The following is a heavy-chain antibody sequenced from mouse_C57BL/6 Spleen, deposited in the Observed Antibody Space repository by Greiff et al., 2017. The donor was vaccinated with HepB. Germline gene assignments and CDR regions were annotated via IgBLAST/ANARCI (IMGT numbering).Heavy chain of an antibody. CDR2: INPNYGTT. J-gene: IGHJ3*01. CDR3: ARHYCGSSYPFAY. V-gene: IGHV1-39*01. CDR1: GYSFTDYN. Sequence: EVKVVESGPELVKPGASVKISCKASGYSFTDYNMNWVKQSNGKSLEWIGVINPNYGTTSYNQKFKGKATLTVDQSSSTAYMQLNSLTSEDSAVYYCARHYCGSSYPFAYWGQGTLVTVSA. D-gene: IGHD1-1*01.